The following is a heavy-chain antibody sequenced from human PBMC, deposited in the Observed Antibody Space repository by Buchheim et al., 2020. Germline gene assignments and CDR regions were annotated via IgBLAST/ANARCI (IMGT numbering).Heavy chain of an antibody. Sequence: EVQLLVSGGGLAQPGGSLRLSCQASGFTFSSYVMNWVRQAPGKGLEWVSGISGSTGIRYYSDSVKGRFSISRDNSKNTLYLHMNSLRPDDTAIYYCAKVEGYYYENVGPSDSWRQGTL. V-gene: IGHV3-23*01. CDR1: GFTFSSYV. CDR2: ISGSTGIR. D-gene: IGHD3-22*01. CDR3: AKVEGYYYENVGPSDS. J-gene: IGHJ4*02.